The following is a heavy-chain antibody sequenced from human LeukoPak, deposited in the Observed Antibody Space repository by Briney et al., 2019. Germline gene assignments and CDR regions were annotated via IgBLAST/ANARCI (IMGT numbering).Heavy chain of an antibody. CDR2: INPNSGGT. V-gene: IGHV1-2*02. D-gene: IGHD6-19*01. CDR1: GYSFTGYY. Sequence: ASVKVSCKASGYSFTGYYMHWVRQAPGQGLEWMGCINPNSGGTDYAQKFQGRVTMTRDTSSNSAYMDLTRLKSDDTAVYYCARARVPITVAGLYYFDYWGQGALVTVSS. CDR3: ARARVPITVAGLYYFDY. J-gene: IGHJ4*02.